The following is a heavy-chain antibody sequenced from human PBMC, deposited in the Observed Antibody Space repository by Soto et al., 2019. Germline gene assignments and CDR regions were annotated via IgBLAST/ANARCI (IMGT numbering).Heavy chain of an antibody. V-gene: IGHV3-30*18. Sequence: GGSQILSCAASGFTFSSYGVHWVRQAPGKGLEWVAVISYDGSNKYYADSVKGRFTISRDNSKNTLYLQMNSLRAEDTAVYYCAKNYDILTGYPIYGMDVWGQGTTVTVSS. CDR1: GFTFSSYG. CDR3: AKNYDILTGYPIYGMDV. CDR2: ISYDGSNK. D-gene: IGHD3-9*01. J-gene: IGHJ6*02.